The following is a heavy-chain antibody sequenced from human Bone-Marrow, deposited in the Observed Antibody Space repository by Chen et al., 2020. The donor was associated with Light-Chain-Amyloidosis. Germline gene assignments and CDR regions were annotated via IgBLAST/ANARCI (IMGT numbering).Heavy chain of an antibody. Sequence: EVQLVESGGGLVQAGGSLRLSCAASGFTFSRDWMSWVRQAPGKGLEWVTNIKEDGSEKYYVDSVKGRFTISRDNAKNSVYLQMNSLKDEDTALYYCASYNGGAALNIWGQGTMVTVSS. CDR3: ASYNGGAALNI. V-gene: IGHV3-7*01. CDR1: GFTFSRDW. D-gene: IGHD3-16*01. J-gene: IGHJ3*02. CDR2: IKEDGSEK.